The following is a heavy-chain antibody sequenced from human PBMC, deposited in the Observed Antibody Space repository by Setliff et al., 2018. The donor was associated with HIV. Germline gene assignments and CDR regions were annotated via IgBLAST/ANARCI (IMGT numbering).Heavy chain of an antibody. CDR2: INPSGST. D-gene: IGHD3-10*01. Sequence: SETLSLTCAVYGGPFSGFYYSWIRQAPGKGLEWIGEINPSGSTTYNPSLKSRVTMSVDTSNNQFSLSLRSVTAADTAIYYCARSIHGGGSEPFDTWGQGILVTSPQ. J-gene: IGHJ5*02. CDR1: GGPFSGFY. CDR3: ARSIHGGGSEPFDT. V-gene: IGHV4-34*01.